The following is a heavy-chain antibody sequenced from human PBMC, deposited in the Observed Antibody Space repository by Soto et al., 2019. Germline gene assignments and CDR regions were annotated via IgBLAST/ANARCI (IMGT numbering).Heavy chain of an antibody. D-gene: IGHD3-22*01. V-gene: IGHV1-69*13. CDR1: GCTFSSYA. CDR2: IIPIFGTA. Sequence: SVKVSCKASGCTFSSYAISWVRQARGQGLEWMGGIIPIFGTANYAQKFQGRVTITADESTSTAYMELSSLRSEDTAVYYCARSYYYDSRGYHDPWGQGTLVTF. CDR3: ARSYYYDSRGYHDP. J-gene: IGHJ5*02.